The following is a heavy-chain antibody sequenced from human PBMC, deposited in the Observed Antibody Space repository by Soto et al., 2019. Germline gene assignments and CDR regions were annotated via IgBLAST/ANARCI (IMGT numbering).Heavy chain of an antibody. Sequence: GASVKVSCKASGYTFTTYFMHSLRQAPGHGLEWMGIINPSSGGTSYAQKFQGRVTMTRDTSTSAVYMELSSLRSEDTAVYYCAREKRDSALDYWGQGTLVTVSS. J-gene: IGHJ4*02. V-gene: IGHV1-46*01. CDR3: AREKRDSALDY. CDR1: GYTFTTYF. CDR2: INPSSGGT.